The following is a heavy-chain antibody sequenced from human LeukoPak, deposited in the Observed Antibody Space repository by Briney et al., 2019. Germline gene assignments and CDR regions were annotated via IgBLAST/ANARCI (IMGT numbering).Heavy chain of an antibody. CDR3: AGGYSYGYGVHYYGMDV. CDR2: IYYSGST. D-gene: IGHD5-18*01. J-gene: IGHJ6*02. Sequence: SETLSLTCTVSGGSISSSSYYWGWIRQPPGKGLEWIGSIYYSGSTYYNPSLKSRVTISVDTSKNQFSLELSSVTAADTAVYYCAGGYSYGYGVHYYGMDVWGQGTTVTVSS. V-gene: IGHV4-39*01. CDR1: GGSISSSSYY.